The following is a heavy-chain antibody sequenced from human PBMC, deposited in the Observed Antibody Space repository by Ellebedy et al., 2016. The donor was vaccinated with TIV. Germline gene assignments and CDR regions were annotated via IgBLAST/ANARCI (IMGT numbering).Heavy chain of an antibody. CDR1: GASIGGYF. D-gene: IGHD2-2*01. J-gene: IGHJ4*02. Sequence: MPSETLSLTCAVSGASIGGYFWSWIRQPPGKGLEWIAYIHNGVTTSYNTSLKSRVTISEDTSKNQFSLILTSVTAADTAVYYCARHAGNAEYAFDFWGQGSPVTVSS. CDR2: IHNGVTT. V-gene: IGHV4-59*08. CDR3: ARHAGNAEYAFDF.